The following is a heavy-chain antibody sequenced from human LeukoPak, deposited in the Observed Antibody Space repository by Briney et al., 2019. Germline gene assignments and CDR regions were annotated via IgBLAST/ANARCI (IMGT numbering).Heavy chain of an antibody. Sequence: SETLSLTCTVSRYSISSGYYWGWLRQPPGKGLEWIGSINHSGNTYYNPSLKSRVTMSVDTSKNQFSLKLSSVTAADTAVYFCARDPTLYCSGVSCYSEGPEFDYWGQGTLVTVSS. CDR1: RYSISSGYY. V-gene: IGHV4-38-2*02. CDR2: INHSGNT. CDR3: ARDPTLYCSGVSCYSEGPEFDY. J-gene: IGHJ4*02. D-gene: IGHD2-15*01.